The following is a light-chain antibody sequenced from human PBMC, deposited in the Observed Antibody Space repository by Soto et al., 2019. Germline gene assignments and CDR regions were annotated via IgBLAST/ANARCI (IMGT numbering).Light chain of an antibody. CDR3: QQYGSSSWT. J-gene: IGKJ1*01. V-gene: IGKV3-20*01. Sequence: EIVLTQSPGTLSLSPGERATLSCRASQSVSSSYLAWYQQKPGQAPRLLIYGTSSRATAIPDRFSGSGSGTHFTLTIRRLEPEDLAVYYCQQYGSSSWTFGQGTKVEIK. CDR1: QSVSSSY. CDR2: GTS.